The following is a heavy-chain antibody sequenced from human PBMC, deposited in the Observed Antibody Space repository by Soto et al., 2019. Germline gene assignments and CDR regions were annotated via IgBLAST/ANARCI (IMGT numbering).Heavy chain of an antibody. Sequence: EVQLLESGGGLVQPGGSLRRSCAGFTFSSQAMSWVRQAPGKGLEWVSAISGSGGTTYYADSVKGRFTISRDNSNNTLYLQMNSLRAEDTAVYYCTTRYPGGGAYYWGQGTLVTVSS. J-gene: IGHJ4*02. CDR1: FTFSSQA. D-gene: IGHD2-21*01. CDR3: TTRYPGGGAYY. V-gene: IGHV3-23*01. CDR2: ISGSGGTT.